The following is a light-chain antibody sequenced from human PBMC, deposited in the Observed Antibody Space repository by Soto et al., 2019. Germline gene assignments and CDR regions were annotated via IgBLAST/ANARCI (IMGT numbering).Light chain of an antibody. J-gene: IGKJ2*01. CDR3: QQYGTSPPYT. V-gene: IGKV3-20*01. CDR1: QSVSSSD. Sequence: EIVLTQSPGTLSLSPGEWATLSCRASQSVSSSDLAWYQQKPGQAPRLLIYGASSRATGIPHRFSGSLSGTDFTLTISRLESEDFAVYSCQQYGTSPPYTFGQGTKLEIK. CDR2: GAS.